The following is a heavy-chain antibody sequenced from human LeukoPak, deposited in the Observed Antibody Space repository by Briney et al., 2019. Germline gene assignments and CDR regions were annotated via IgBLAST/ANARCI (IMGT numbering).Heavy chain of an antibody. D-gene: IGHD3-22*01. V-gene: IGHV4-39*01. CDR1: GGSTSSSSFY. CDR3: ARLRAYYYDSSGYYNFDF. CDR2: IFYSGRI. J-gene: IGHJ4*02. Sequence: PSETLSLTCTVSGGSTSSSSFYWGWIRQPPGKGLECIGRIFYSGRIYYNPSLQRRVTISVDTSKNQFSLRLSSVTAADTAVYYCARLRAYYYDSSGYYNFDFWGQGTLVTVSS.